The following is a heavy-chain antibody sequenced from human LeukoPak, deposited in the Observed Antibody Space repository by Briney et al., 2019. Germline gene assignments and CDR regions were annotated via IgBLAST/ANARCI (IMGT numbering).Heavy chain of an antibody. J-gene: IGHJ6*02. D-gene: IGHD5-12*01. Sequence: SETLSLTCAVSGGSISSGGYSWSWIRQPPGKGLEWFGYIYHSGSTYYNPSLKSRVTISVDRAKNQFSLKLSSVTAAATAVYYCARDKWLNSYQKYYYYGMDVWGQGTTVTVSS. CDR1: GGSISSGGYS. V-gene: IGHV4-30-2*01. CDR2: IYHSGST. CDR3: ARDKWLNSYQKYYYYGMDV.